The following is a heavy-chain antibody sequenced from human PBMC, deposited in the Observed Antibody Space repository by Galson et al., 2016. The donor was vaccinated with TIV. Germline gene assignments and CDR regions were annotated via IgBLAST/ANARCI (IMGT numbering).Heavy chain of an antibody. D-gene: IGHD5-12*01. J-gene: IGHJ4*02. CDR1: GFTFGSYG. CDR2: ISSSRSYI. CDR3: ARDSSGYCSFDY. V-gene: IGHV3-21*01. Sequence: SLRLSCAASGFTFGSYGMNWVRQAPGKGLEWVSSISSSRSYIYYADSLKGRFTISRDNAKNSLYLQMNSLRAEDTAVYYCARDSSGYCSFDYWGQGTLVNVSS.